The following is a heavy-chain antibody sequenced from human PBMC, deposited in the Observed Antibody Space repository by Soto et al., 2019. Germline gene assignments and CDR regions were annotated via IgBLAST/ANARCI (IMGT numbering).Heavy chain of an antibody. V-gene: IGHV4-59*12. J-gene: IGHJ4*02. D-gene: IGHD1-26*01. CDR3: ARGRYRGFDY. Sequence: SETLSLTCTVSGGSIGSYYWSWIRQSPEKGLEWIAFIHHSGSTNYKPSLKSRVTISVDTSKNQFSLKLSSVTAADTAVYYCARGRYRGFDYWGQGTLVTVSS. CDR1: GGSIGSYY. CDR2: IHHSGST.